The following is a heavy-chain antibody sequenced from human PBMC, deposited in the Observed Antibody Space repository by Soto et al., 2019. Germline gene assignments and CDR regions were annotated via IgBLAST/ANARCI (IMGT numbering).Heavy chain of an antibody. Sequence: ASVKVSCKASGYTFTSYAMHWVRQAPGQRLEWMGWINAGNGNTKYSQKFQGRVTITRDTSASTAYMELSSLRSEDTAVYYCALDTTVVTTSYFDYWGQGTLVTVSS. J-gene: IGHJ4*02. CDR2: INAGNGNT. V-gene: IGHV1-3*01. D-gene: IGHD4-17*01. CDR3: ALDTTVVTTSYFDY. CDR1: GYTFTSYA.